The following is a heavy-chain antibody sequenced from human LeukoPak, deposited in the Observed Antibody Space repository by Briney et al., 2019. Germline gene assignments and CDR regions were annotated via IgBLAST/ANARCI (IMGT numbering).Heavy chain of an antibody. CDR3: VKDQVTD. CDR2: IVSDGSTK. Sequence: PGGSLRLSCAASGFTFSSYGMHWVRQAPGKGLEWVAFIVSDGSTKHYADSVKGRFTISRDNSKNTLYLQMNNLRTEDTAVYYCVKDQVTDWGQGTLVTVSS. V-gene: IGHV3-30*02. CDR1: GFTFSSYG. J-gene: IGHJ1*01.